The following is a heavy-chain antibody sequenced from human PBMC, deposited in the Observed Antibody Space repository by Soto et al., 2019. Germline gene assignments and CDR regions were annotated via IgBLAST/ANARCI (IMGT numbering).Heavy chain of an antibody. Sequence: QVQLVQSGAEVKRPGASVKVSCTSSGYTFSNYGITWVLQAPGQWLDWMGWIRGYNRNTTYTHKIQGRVTMTTDTSTRTAYMELRSLRSDDTSVYYCAREVRIVLALERATIRFHHYGMDVWGQGTTVTVSS. J-gene: IGHJ6*02. D-gene: IGHD5-12*01. CDR3: AREVRIVLALERATIRFHHYGMDV. V-gene: IGHV1-18*01. CDR1: GYTFSNYG. CDR2: IRGYNRNT.